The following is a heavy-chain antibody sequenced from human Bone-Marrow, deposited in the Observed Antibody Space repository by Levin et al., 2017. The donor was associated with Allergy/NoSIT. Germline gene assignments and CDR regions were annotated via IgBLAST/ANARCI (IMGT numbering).Heavy chain of an antibody. Sequence: PSETLSLTCAASGFTFSSYSMNWVRQAPGKGLEWVSYISSSSSTIYYADSVKGRFTISRDNAKNSLYLQMNSLRAEDTAVYYCARLSITIFGVVILRYYGMDVWGQGTTVTVSS. CDR2: ISSSSSTI. J-gene: IGHJ6*02. CDR1: GFTFSSYS. CDR3: ARLSITIFGVVILRYYGMDV. D-gene: IGHD3-3*01. V-gene: IGHV3-48*01.